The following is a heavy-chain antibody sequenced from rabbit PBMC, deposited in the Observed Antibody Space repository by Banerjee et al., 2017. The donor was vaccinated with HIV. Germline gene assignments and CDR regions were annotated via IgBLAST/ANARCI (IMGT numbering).Heavy chain of an antibody. CDR2: INTISGDT. V-gene: IGHV1S45*01. D-gene: IGHD4-2*01. CDR1: GFSFSNGYV. Sequence: LEESGGGLVKPEGSLTLTCTASGFSFSNGYVMCWVRQAPGKGLEWIACINTISGDTVYATWAKGRFTISKASWTTVTLQMTSLTAADTATYFCASDAAGTYAANLWGPGTLVTVS. J-gene: IGHJ4*01. CDR3: ASDAAGTYAANL.